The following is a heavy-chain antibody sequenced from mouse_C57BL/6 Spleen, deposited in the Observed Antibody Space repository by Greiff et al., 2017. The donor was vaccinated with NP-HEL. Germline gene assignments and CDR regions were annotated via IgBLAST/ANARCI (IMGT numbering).Heavy chain of an antibody. CDR1: GYSFTGYY. Sequence: EVKLQQSGPELVKPGASVKISCKASGYSFTGYYMNWVKQSPEKSLEWIGEINPSTGGTTYNQKFKAKATLTVDKSSSTAYMQLKSLTSEDSAVYYCARSGDYDERFAYWGQGTLVTVSA. D-gene: IGHD2-4*01. CDR2: INPSTGGT. V-gene: IGHV1-42*01. CDR3: ARSGDYDERFAY. J-gene: IGHJ3*01.